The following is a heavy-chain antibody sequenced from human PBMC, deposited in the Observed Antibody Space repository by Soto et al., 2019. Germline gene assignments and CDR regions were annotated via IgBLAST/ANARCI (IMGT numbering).Heavy chain of an antibody. Sequence: ASVKVSCKASGYTFTSYGISWVRQAPGQGLEWMGWISAYNGNTNYAQKLQGRVTMTTDTSTSTAYMGLRSLRSDDTAVYYCAREEYDFWSGYYSYYYYYGMDVWGQGTTVTVSS. CDR2: ISAYNGNT. V-gene: IGHV1-18*04. CDR1: GYTFTSYG. J-gene: IGHJ6*02. D-gene: IGHD3-3*01. CDR3: AREEYDFWSGYYSYYYYYGMDV.